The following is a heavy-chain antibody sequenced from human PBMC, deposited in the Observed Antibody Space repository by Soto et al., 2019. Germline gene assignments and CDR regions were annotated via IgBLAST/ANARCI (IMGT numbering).Heavy chain of an antibody. CDR3: ARVGSGSYYY. CDR2: IIPILGIA. J-gene: IGHJ4*02. V-gene: IGHV1-69*02. D-gene: IGHD3-10*01. CDR1: GGTFSSYT. Sequence: QVQLVQSGAEVKKPGSSVKVSCKASGGTFSSYTISWVRQAPGQGLEWMGRIIPILGIANYAQKFQGRVTITADKSASTAYMELSSLRSEDTAVYCCARVGSGSYYYWGQGTLVTVSS.